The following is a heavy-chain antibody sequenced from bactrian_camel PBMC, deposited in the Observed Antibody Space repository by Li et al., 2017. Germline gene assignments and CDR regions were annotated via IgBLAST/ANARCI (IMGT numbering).Heavy chain of an antibody. CDR1: GYTYSSYC. D-gene: IGHD4*01. V-gene: IGHV3S55*01. J-gene: IGHJ6*01. CDR2: IGSDGDA. Sequence: VQLVESGGGSVQAGGSLRLSCAASGYTYSSYCMGWFRQAPGKEREAVAAIGSDGDANYAASVQGRFSISQDTDKKTLYLQMNSLKHEDTAMYYCAAKECDYEGDGPDFDFWGQGTQVTVS. CDR3: AAKECDYEGDGPDFDF.